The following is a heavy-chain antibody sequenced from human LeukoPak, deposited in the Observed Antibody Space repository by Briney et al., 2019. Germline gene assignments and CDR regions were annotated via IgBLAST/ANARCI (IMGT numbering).Heavy chain of an antibody. D-gene: IGHD3-22*01. CDR1: GGSFSGYY. CDR3: ARARKTYYYDSSGYKFDY. J-gene: IGHJ4*02. Sequence: SETLSLTCAVYGGSFSGYYWSWIRQPPGKGLEWIGEINHRGSTNYNPSLKSRVTISVDTSKNQFSLKLSSVTAADTAVYYCARARKTYYYDSSGYKFDYWGQGTLVTVSS. CDR2: INHRGST. V-gene: IGHV4-34*01.